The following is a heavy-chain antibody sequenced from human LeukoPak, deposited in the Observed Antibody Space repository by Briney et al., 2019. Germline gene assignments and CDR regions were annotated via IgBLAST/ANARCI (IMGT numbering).Heavy chain of an antibody. D-gene: IGHD5-12*01. J-gene: IGHJ5*02. CDR2: INPNSGGT. Sequence: GASVKVSCKASGYTFTGYYMHWVRQAPGQGLEWMGWINPNSGGTNYAQKFQGRVTMTRDTSISTAYMELSRLRSDDTAVYYCARTNYDYGGGFDPWGQGTLVTVSS. V-gene: IGHV1-2*02. CDR1: GYTFTGYY. CDR3: ARTNYDYGGGFDP.